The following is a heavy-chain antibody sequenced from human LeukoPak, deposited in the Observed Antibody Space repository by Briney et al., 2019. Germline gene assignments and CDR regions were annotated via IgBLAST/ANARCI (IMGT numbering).Heavy chain of an antibody. J-gene: IGHJ3*02. Sequence: PGGSLRLSCAASGFTFDDYGMSWVRQAPGKGLEWVSGINWNGGSTGYADSVKGRFPISRDNAKNSLYLQMNSLRAEDTALYYCARPGYCSSTSCYSDSSGYTDAFDIWGQGTMVTVSS. V-gene: IGHV3-20*04. CDR2: INWNGGST. CDR3: ARPGYCSSTSCYSDSSGYTDAFDI. CDR1: GFTFDDYG. D-gene: IGHD2-2*03.